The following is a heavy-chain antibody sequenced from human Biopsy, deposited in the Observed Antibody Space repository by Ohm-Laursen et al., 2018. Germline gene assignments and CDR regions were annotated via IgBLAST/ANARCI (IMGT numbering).Heavy chain of an antibody. Sequence: GSLRLSRAASGFTFSGHAMSWVRQAPGKGLECVSIIDGGGGSTWYSDPVKGRFTISRDNSKNTLYLQMNSLRAEDTAMYYCARDLYDFCGGCPFDPWGQGTLVTVSP. CDR1: GFTFSGHA. CDR2: IDGGGGST. CDR3: ARDLYDFCGGCPFDP. V-gene: IGHV3-23*01. D-gene: IGHD3-3*01. J-gene: IGHJ5*02.